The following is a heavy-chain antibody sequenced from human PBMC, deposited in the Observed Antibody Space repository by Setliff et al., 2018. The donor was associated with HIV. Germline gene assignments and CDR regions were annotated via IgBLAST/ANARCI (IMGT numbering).Heavy chain of an antibody. Sequence: SETLSLTCAVYGGSFSDHYWSWIRQPPGKGLEWIGEINHSGISNFNPSLKSRVSILIDTPRSQFSLKLSSVTAADTAVYYCARGGGFWSGQLDYWGQGTLVTVSS. CDR3: ARGGGFWSGQLDY. CDR2: INHSGIS. CDR1: GGSFSDHY. D-gene: IGHD3-3*01. J-gene: IGHJ4*02. V-gene: IGHV4-34*01.